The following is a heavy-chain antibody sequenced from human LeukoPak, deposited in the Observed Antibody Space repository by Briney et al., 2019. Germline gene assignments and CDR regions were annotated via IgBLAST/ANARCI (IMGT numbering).Heavy chain of an antibody. CDR2: IWYDGSNK. CDR3: ARAGDYGDRYYGTDV. V-gene: IGHV3-33*01. J-gene: IGHJ6*02. D-gene: IGHD4-17*01. CDR1: GFTFSSYG. Sequence: GGSLRLSCAASGFTFSSYGMHWVRQAPGKGLEWVAVIWYDGSNKYYADSVKGRFTISRDNSKNTLYLQMNSLRAEDTAVYYCARAGDYGDRYYGTDVWSQGTTVTVSS.